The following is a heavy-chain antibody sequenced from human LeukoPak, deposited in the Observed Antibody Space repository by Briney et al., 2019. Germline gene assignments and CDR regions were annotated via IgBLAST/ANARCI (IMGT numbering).Heavy chain of an antibody. V-gene: IGHV4-30-2*01. Sequence: KASQTLSLTCAVSGGSISSGGYSWSWIRQPPGKGLEWIGYIYHSGSTYYNPSLKSRVTISVDRSKNQFSLKLSSVTAADTAVYYCAGVRGKLPPDYWGQGTLVTVSS. J-gene: IGHJ4*02. D-gene: IGHD1-7*01. CDR2: IYHSGST. CDR3: AGVRGKLPPDY. CDR1: GGSISSGGYS.